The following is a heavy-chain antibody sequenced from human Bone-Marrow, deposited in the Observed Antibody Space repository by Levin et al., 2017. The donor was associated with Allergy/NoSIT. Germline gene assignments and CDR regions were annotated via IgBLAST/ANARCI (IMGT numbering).Heavy chain of an antibody. J-gene: IGHJ3*02. CDR3: AKDKFLRFLEWRKYDAFDI. CDR2: ISGSGGST. V-gene: IGHV3-23*01. CDR1: GFTFSSYA. D-gene: IGHD3-3*01. Sequence: PGGSLRLSCAASGFTFSSYAMSWVRQAPGKGLEWVSAISGSGGSTYYADSVKGRFTISRDNSKNTLYLQMNSLRAEDTAVYYCAKDKFLRFLEWRKYDAFDIWGQGTMVTVSS.